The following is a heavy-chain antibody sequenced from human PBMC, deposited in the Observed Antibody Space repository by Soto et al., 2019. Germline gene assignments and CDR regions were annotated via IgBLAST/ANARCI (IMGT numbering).Heavy chain of an antibody. CDR2: ISSSGSTI. CDR3: ARFRVRGVTFDY. D-gene: IGHD3-10*01. CDR1: GFTFSSYE. Sequence: PGGSLRLSCAASGFTFSSYEMNWVRQAPGKGLEWVGYISSSGSTIYYADSVKGRFTISRDNAKNSLYLQMNSLRAEDTAVYYCARFRVRGVTFDYWGQGTLVTVSS. J-gene: IGHJ4*02. V-gene: IGHV3-48*03.